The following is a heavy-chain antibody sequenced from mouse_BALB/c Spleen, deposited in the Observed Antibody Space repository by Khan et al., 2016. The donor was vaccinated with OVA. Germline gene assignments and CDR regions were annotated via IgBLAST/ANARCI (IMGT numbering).Heavy chain of an antibody. CDR3: ARSTYRYAFVY. CDR1: GDSLTTGY. J-gene: IGHJ3*01. Sequence: VQLKESGPSLVKPSQTLSLTCSVTGDSLTTGYWNWIRNFPGNKLEYMGYIIYTGYTYYNPSLKSRISITRHTSNNQYYLQLNSVTDEDTSTYYCARSTYRYAFVYWGQGTLVTVSA. V-gene: IGHV3-8*02. CDR2: IIYTGYT. D-gene: IGHD2-14*01.